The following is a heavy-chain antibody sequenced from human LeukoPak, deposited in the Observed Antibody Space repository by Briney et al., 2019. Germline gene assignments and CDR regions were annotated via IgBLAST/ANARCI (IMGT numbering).Heavy chain of an antibody. D-gene: IGHD3-22*01. CDR3: ARSYDSSGYLDY. CDR1: GFIVSSKY. J-gene: IGHJ4*02. CDR2: IYSGGTT. Sequence: GGSLRLSCAASGFIVSSKYMSWVRQAPGKGLEWVSVIYSGGTTYYADSVKGRFTISRDNSKNTLFLQMNSLRAEDTAIYYCARSYDSSGYLDYWGQGTLVTVSS. V-gene: IGHV3-66*01.